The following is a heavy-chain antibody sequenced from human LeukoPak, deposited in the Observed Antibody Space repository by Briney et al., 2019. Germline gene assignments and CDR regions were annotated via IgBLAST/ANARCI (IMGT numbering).Heavy chain of an antibody. Sequence: ASVKVSCKASGYTFTSYGISWVRQTPGQGLEWMGWISAYNGNTNYAQKLQGRVTMTTDTYTSTAYMELRSLRSDDTAVYYCARGPDSGAYDFWSGYGHFDYWGQGTLVTVSS. D-gene: IGHD3-3*01. CDR1: GYTFTSYG. V-gene: IGHV1-18*01. J-gene: IGHJ4*02. CDR3: ARGPDSGAYDFWSGYGHFDY. CDR2: ISAYNGNT.